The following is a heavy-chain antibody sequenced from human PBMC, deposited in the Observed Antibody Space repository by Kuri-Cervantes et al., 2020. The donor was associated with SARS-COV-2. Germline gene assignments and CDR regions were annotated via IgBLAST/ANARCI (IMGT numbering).Heavy chain of an antibody. CDR1: GFTFSDYG. D-gene: IGHD3-22*01. V-gene: IGHV3-21*04. Sequence: GESLKISCAASGFTFSDYGMNWVRQAPGKGLEWVSSINSRSNYIYYADSLKGRFTISRDNARNSLYLQMNSLRAEDTAVYYCAKDLPGTMIVVDTPIDYWGQGTLVTVSS. J-gene: IGHJ4*02. CDR2: INSRSNYI. CDR3: AKDLPGTMIVVDTPIDY.